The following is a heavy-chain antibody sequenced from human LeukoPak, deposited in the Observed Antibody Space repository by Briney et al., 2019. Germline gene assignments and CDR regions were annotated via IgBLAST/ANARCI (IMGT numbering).Heavy chain of an antibody. V-gene: IGHV3-7*01. CDR3: ARDGGTSGYDLLDY. CDR2: INQRGIEA. CDR1: GIAFSPYW. J-gene: IGHJ4*02. D-gene: IGHD5-12*01. Sequence: GGSLRHSCVSSGIAFSPYWMNWVRQAPRGKLVGVATINQRGIEAYYVDTVKDRCTISRDKDENLVYLQMNGLRAEVTAVYYCARDGGTSGYDLLDYWGQGTLVTVSS.